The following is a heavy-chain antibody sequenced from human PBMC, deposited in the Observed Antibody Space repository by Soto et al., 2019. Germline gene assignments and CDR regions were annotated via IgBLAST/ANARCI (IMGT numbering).Heavy chain of an antibody. D-gene: IGHD1-1*01. Sequence: SETLSLTCTVSGASISGFYLSWIRKSAGKGLEWIGRIYATGTTDYNPSLKSRVMMSVDTSKKQFSLKLRSVTAADTAVYYCVRDGTKTLRDWFAPWGQGTQVTVSS. J-gene: IGHJ5*02. CDR3: VRDGTKTLRDWFAP. CDR2: IYATGTT. V-gene: IGHV4-4*07. CDR1: GASISGFY.